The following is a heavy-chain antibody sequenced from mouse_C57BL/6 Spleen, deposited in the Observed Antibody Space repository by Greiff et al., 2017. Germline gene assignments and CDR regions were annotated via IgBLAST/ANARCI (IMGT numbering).Heavy chain of an antibody. D-gene: IGHD2-10*02. CDR2: ITPNNGGT. V-gene: IGHV1-18*01. J-gene: IGHJ4*01. CDR1: GYTFTDYN. CDR3: ARVGYGKRYAMDY. Sequence: EVQLQQSGPELVKPGASVKIPCKASGYTFTDYNMDWVKQSHGKSLEWIGDITPNNGGTIYNQKFKGKATLTVDKSSSTAYMELRSLTSEDTAVYYCARVGYGKRYAMDYWGQGTSVTVSS.